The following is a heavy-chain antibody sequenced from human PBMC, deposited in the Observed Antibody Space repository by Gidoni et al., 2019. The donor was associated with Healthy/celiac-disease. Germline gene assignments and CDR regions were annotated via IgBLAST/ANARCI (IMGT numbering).Heavy chain of an antibody. J-gene: IGHJ4*02. CDR2: IYPGDSDT. CDR3: ARTYYYDSSGYYEFDY. CDR1: GSSFTSYW. V-gene: IGHV5-51*01. Sequence: EVQLVQSGAEVKKPGESLKISCKGSGSSFTSYWIGWVRQMPGKGLEWMGIIYPGDSDTRYSPSFQGQVTISADKSISTAYLQWSSLKASDTAMYYCARTYYYDSSGYYEFDYWGQGTLVTVSS. D-gene: IGHD3-22*01.